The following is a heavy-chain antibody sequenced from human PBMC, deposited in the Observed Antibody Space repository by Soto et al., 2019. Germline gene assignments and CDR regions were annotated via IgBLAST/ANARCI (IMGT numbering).Heavy chain of an antibody. D-gene: IGHD6-19*01. CDR3: VRGGSDNSGWYIWFDP. CDR1: GGTFSTHV. V-gene: IGHV1-69*01. Sequence: QVQLVQSGAEVKKPGSSVKVSCKTSGGTFSTHVIGWARQAPGQGLEWMGGIVPKFGTTNYAHKFKGRFKITADESTSTAYMEVSSLTSEDTAVYYCVRGGSDNSGWYIWFDPWGQGTLVTVSS. J-gene: IGHJ5*02. CDR2: IVPKFGTT.